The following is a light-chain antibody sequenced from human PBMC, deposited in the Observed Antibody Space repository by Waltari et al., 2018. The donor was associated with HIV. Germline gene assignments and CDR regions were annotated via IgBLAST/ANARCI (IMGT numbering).Light chain of an antibody. CDR2: EVS. V-gene: IGLV2-23*02. J-gene: IGLJ2*01. CDR3: CSYAGSSTFVV. CDR1: SSYVGSYYL. Sequence: QSALTQPASVSGSPGQSITLSCTGTSSYVGSYYLVSWYQQHPGKAPKLMIYEVSKRPSGVSNRFSGSKSGNTASLTISGLQAEDEADYYCCSYAGSSTFVVFGGGTKLTVL.